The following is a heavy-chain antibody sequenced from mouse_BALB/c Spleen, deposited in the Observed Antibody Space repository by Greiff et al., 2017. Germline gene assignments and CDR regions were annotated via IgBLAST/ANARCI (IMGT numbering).Heavy chain of an antibody. J-gene: IGHJ2*01. Sequence: VQLVESGPGLVAPSQSLSITCTVSGFSLTGYGVNWVRQPPGKGLEGLGMIWGDGSTDYNSALKSRLSISKDNSKSQIFLKMNSLQADDTARYYCSRDNGGLLYYFDDWGQGTTLTVSS. CDR2: IWGDGST. CDR1: GFSLTGYG. D-gene: IGHD1-1*01. CDR3: SRDNGGLLYYFDD. V-gene: IGHV2-6-7*01.